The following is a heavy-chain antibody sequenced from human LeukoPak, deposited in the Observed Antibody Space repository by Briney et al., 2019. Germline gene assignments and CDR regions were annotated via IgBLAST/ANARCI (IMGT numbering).Heavy chain of an antibody. J-gene: IGHJ4*02. D-gene: IGHD3-10*02. Sequence: GGSLRLSCAASGFTFSSYAMSWVRQAPGKGLEWVSAVSGSGGSTYYADSVKGRFTISRDNSKNTLYLQMNSLRAEDTAVYYCAKDVRGVIIKSFDYWGQGTLVTVSS. CDR1: GFTFSSYA. V-gene: IGHV3-23*01. CDR2: VSGSGGST. CDR3: AKDVRGVIIKSFDY.